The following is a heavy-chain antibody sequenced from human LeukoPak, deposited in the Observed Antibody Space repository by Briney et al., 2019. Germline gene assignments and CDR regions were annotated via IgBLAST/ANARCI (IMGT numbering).Heavy chain of an antibody. CDR1: GFTFSSYS. D-gene: IGHD2-2*01. CDR3: AKEHCSSTSCRFDY. V-gene: IGHV3-21*01. Sequence: GGPLRLSCAASGFTFSSYSMNWVRQAPGKGLEWVSSISSSSSYIYYADSVKGRFTISRDNAKNSLYLQMNSLRAEDTAVYYCAKEHCSSTSCRFDYWGQGTLVTVSS. CDR2: ISSSSSYI. J-gene: IGHJ4*02.